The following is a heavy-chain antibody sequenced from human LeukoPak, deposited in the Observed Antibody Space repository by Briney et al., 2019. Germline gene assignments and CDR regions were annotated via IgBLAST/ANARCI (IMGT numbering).Heavy chain of an antibody. J-gene: IGHJ6*03. Sequence: ASVKVSCKASGYTFTSHSINWLRQAPGQGLEWMGWITTNTGNPTYAQGFTGRFVFSLDTSVSTAYLQISSLKAEDTAVYYCARDLGDFWSGYYIHYYYYYMDVWGKGTTVTVSS. D-gene: IGHD3-3*01. CDR2: ITTNTGNP. V-gene: IGHV7-4-1*02. CDR1: GYTFTSHS. CDR3: ARDLGDFWSGYYIHYYYYYMDV.